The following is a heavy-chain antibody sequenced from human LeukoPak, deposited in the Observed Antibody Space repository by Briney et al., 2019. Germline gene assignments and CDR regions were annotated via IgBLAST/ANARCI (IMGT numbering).Heavy chain of an antibody. J-gene: IGHJ3*02. D-gene: IGHD3-22*01. CDR1: GYTFISYA. CDR3: ARVLVVSSDAFDI. CDR2: ISTYTGNT. V-gene: IGHV1-18*01. Sequence: ASVKVSCKTSGYTFISYAISWVRQAPGQGLECMGWISTYTGNTDYAQKLQGRVTMTSDTSTSTAYMELRSLSSDDTAVYYCARVLVVSSDAFDIWGQGTMVTVSS.